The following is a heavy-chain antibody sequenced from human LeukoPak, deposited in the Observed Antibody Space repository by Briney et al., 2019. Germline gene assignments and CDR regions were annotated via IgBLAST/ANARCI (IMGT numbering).Heavy chain of an antibody. J-gene: IGHJ4*02. D-gene: IGHD3-9*01. Sequence: SETLSLTCTVSGGSISSSSYYWGWIRQPPGKGLEWIGEINHSGSTNYNPSLKSRVTISVDTSKNQFSLKLSSVTAADTAVYYCARVPHYDILTGYEFDYWGQGTLVTVSS. V-gene: IGHV4-39*07. CDR2: INHSGST. CDR1: GGSISSSSYY. CDR3: ARVPHYDILTGYEFDY.